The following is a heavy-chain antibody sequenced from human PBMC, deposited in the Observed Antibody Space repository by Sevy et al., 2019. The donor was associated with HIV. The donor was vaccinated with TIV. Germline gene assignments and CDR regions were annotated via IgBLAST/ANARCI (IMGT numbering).Heavy chain of an antibody. CDR2: ITRNSYEAYGRTR. CDR3: SRALATAVTPEYYFDY. CDR1: GFTFDDYA. V-gene: IGHV3-49*03. Sequence: GGSLRLSCTASGFTFDDYAMSWFRQAPGKGLEGVAFITRNSYEAYGRTREYAASVKARLTISRDDSKSIAYLQMNSLKTEDTAMYYCSRALATAVTPEYYFDYWGQGTLVTVSS. J-gene: IGHJ4*02. D-gene: IGHD2-15*01.